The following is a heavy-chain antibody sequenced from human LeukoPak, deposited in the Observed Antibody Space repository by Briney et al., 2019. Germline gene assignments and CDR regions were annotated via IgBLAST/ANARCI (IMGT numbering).Heavy chain of an antibody. CDR1: GFTFSSYA. D-gene: IGHD4-23*01. J-gene: IGHJ4*02. CDR2: ISGSGGST. V-gene: IGHV3-23*01. CDR3: AKGLRWDFNFDY. Sequence: GGSLRLSCAASGFTFSSYAMSWVRQAPGKGLEWVSAISGSGGSTYYADSVRGRFTISRDNSKNTLYLQMNSLRAEDTAVYYCAKGLRWDFNFDYWGQGTLVTVSS.